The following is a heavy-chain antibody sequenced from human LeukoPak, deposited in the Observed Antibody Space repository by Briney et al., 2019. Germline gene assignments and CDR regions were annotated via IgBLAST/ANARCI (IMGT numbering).Heavy chain of an antibody. J-gene: IGHJ4*02. D-gene: IGHD3-22*01. CDR3: ASCYYDSSGYPPSYYFDY. Sequence: SETLSLTCAVYGGSFRGYYWSWIRQPPGKGLEWIGEINHSGSTYYNPSLKSRVTISVDTSKNQFSLKLSSVTAADTAVYYCASCYYDSSGYPPSYYFDYWGQGTLVTVSS. CDR1: GGSFRGYY. V-gene: IGHV4-34*09. CDR2: INHSGST.